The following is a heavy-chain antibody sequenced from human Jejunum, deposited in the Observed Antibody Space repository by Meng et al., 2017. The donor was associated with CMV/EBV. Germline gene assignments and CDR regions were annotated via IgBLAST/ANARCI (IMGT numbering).Heavy chain of an antibody. Sequence: VQLPESGPGLVKPSGTLSLTCTVSGGSVNNYYWSWIRQSAGKGLEWIGRFYSSDTYNYHPSLDSRVTMSLDTSKNQFSLNLRSVTAADTATYYCARGPGASTREGFDYWGLGTLVTVSS. CDR2: FYSSDTY. V-gene: IGHV4-4*07. CDR1: GGSVNNYY. J-gene: IGHJ4*02. CDR3: ARGPGASTREGFDY. D-gene: IGHD1-26*01.